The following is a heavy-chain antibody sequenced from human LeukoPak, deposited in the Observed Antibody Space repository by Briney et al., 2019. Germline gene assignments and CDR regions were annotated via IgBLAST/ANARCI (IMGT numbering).Heavy chain of an antibody. CDR3: AKDEVTVTTGLYYFDY. CDR1: GFTFSSYA. Sequence: GGSLRLFCAASGFTFSSYAMSWVRQAPGKGLEWVSAISGSGGSTYYADSVKGRFTISRDNSKNTLYLQMNSLRAEDTAVYYCAKDEVTVTTGLYYFDYWGQGTLVTVSS. CDR2: ISGSGGST. V-gene: IGHV3-23*01. J-gene: IGHJ4*02. D-gene: IGHD4-17*01.